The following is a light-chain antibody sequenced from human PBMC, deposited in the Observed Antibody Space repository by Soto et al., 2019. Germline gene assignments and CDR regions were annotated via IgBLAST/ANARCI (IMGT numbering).Light chain of an antibody. CDR2: AAY. J-gene: IGKJ5*01. CDR3: LQTYSDILT. Sequence: DIQMTQSPSSLSASLGDRVSITCRASQAISTYVNWYQHKPGQAPKLLIYAAYALQSGVPSRFSGSASGTEFTLAISSLQPEDFATYYCLQTYSDILTFGQGTRLEIK. V-gene: IGKV1-39*01. CDR1: QAISTY.